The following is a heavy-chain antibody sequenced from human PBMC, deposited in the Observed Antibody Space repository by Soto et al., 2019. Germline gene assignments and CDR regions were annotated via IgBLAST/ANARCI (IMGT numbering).Heavy chain of an antibody. CDR1: GGTFSSYA. D-gene: IGHD3-3*01. V-gene: IGHV1-69*13. CDR2: IIPIFGTA. CDR3: TRGPLLDPKPLGY. J-gene: IGHJ4*02. Sequence: GASVKVSCKASGGTFSSYAISWVRQAPGQGLEWMGGIIPIFGTANYAQKFQGRVTITADESTGTAYMELSSLRSEDTAVYYCTRGPLLDPKPLGYWGQGTQVTVSS.